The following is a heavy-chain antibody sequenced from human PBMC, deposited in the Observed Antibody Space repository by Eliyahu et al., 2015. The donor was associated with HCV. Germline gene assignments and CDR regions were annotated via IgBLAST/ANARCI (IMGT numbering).Heavy chain of an antibody. Sequence: QVQLVESGGGVVQPGRSLRLSCAASGFTFSSCGXHWVRQAPGKGVGWVAVXWYDGSNKYYADSVKGRFTISRDNSKNTLYVQMNSLRAEDTAVYYCARGFLEWLSVGYYYYYGMDVWGQGTTVTVSS. CDR1: GFTFSSCG. CDR2: XWYDGSNK. D-gene: IGHD3-3*01. V-gene: IGHV3-33*01. CDR3: ARGFLEWLSVGYYYYYGMDV. J-gene: IGHJ6*02.